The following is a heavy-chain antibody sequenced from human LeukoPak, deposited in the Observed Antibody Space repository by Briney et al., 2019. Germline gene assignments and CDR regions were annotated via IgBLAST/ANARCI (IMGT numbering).Heavy chain of an antibody. J-gene: IGHJ3*02. CDR1: GFTSSSYW. D-gene: IGHD3-9*01. Sequence: GGSLRLSCAASGFTSSSYWMSWVRQAPGKGLEWVANIKQDGSEKYYVDSVKGRFTISRDNAKNSLYLQMNSLRAEDTAVYYCARGNDILPDDAFDIWGQGTMVTVSS. CDR3: ARGNDILPDDAFDI. V-gene: IGHV3-7*01. CDR2: IKQDGSEK.